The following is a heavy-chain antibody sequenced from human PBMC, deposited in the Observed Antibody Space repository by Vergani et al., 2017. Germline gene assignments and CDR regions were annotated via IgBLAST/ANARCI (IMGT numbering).Heavy chain of an antibody. Sequence: QVQLVQSGAEVKKPGASVKVSCKASGYTFTSYDINWVRQATGQGLEWMGWMNPNSGNTGYAQKFQGRVTMTRNTSISTAYMKLSSLRSEDTAVYYWARNHAYQLPYRYNGFDPWGQGTLVTVSS. J-gene: IGHJ5*02. D-gene: IGHD2-2*01. CDR2: MNPNSGNT. CDR1: GYTFTSYD. CDR3: ARNHAYQLPYRYNGFDP. V-gene: IGHV1-8*01.